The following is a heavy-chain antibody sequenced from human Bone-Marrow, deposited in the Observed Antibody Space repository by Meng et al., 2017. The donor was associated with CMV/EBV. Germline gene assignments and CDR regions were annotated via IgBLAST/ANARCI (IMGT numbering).Heavy chain of an antibody. CDR1: GGSISSSDW. Sequence: SCAVSGGSISSSDWWSWVRQPPGKGLEWIGEIYHSGSTNYNPSLKSRVIISVDKSKNEFSLDLSSVTAADTAVYYCARDPRGSHYGYDSWGHGTLVTVSS. D-gene: IGHD5-18*01. V-gene: IGHV4-4*02. CDR2: IYHSGST. J-gene: IGHJ5*01. CDR3: ARDPRGSHYGYDS.